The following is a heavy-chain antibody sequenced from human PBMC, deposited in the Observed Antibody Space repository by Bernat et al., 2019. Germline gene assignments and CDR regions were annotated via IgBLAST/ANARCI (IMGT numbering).Heavy chain of an antibody. CDR1: GFIFRSYA. V-gene: IGHV3-30-3*01. CDR3: ARVLVAGGGLPYAVEV. D-gene: IGHD3-16*01. Sequence: QVHLVESGGGVVQPGTSLRLSCAASGFIFRSYAMHWVRQAPGRGLEWVAVISYDGGDQKYADSVKGRFTISKGNSKNTLYLQMNSLRTEDTAVYYCARVLVAGGGLPYAVEVWGQGTTVSVSS. J-gene: IGHJ6*02. CDR2: ISYDGGDQ.